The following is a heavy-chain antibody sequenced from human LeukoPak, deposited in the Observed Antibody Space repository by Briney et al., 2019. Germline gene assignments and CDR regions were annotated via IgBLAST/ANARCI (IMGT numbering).Heavy chain of an antibody. CDR2: INPNSGGT. CDR3: ARGPTWGLDY. CDR1: GYSFTGYY. J-gene: IGHJ4*02. Sequence: ASVKFSCKASGYSFTGYYMHWVRQLPGQGLEWMGWINPNSGGTNYAQNFQGRVTMTRDTSINTASMELSSLRSDDTAVYYCARGPTWGLDYWGLGTLVTVSS. V-gene: IGHV1-2*02. D-gene: IGHD7-27*01.